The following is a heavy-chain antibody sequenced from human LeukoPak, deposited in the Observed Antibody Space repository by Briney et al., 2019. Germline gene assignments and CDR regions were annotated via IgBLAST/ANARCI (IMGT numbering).Heavy chain of an antibody. CDR1: GGSISSYY. J-gene: IGHJ5*02. D-gene: IGHD3-3*01. CDR3: ARVFSYPLRAPFDP. CDR2: IYYSGST. Sequence: SETLSLTCTVSGGSISSYYWSWIRQPPGKGLEWIGYIYYSGSTNYNPSLKSRVTISVDTSKNQFSLKMSSVTAADTAVYYCARVFSYPLRAPFDPWGQGTLVTVSS. V-gene: IGHV4-59*01.